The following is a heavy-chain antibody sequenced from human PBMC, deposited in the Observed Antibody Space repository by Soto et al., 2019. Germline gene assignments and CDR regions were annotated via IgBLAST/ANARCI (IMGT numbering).Heavy chain of an antibody. D-gene: IGHD6-13*01. CDR1: GSSITITYY. Sequence: SETVSLTCAVSGSSITITYYWGWVRQPPGKGLEWIGSIHHSGSVFESGSTHYNPSFKSRVTISADTSKNQFSLKLTSVTAADTAVYFCARNSSSSYFDYWGQGTLVTVSS. CDR2: IHHSGSVFESGST. V-gene: IGHV4-38-2*01. J-gene: IGHJ4*02. CDR3: ARNSSSSYFDY.